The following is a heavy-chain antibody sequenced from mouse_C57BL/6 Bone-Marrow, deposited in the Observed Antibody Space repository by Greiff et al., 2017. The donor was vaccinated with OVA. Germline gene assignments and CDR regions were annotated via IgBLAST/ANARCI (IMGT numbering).Heavy chain of an antibody. CDR1: GYTFTDYE. CDR2: IDPETGGT. D-gene: IGHD2-5*01. V-gene: IGHV1-15*01. Sequence: VQLQESGAELVRPGASVTLSCKASGYTFTDYEMHWVKQTPVHGLEWIGAIDPETGGTAYNQTFKGKAILTADKSSSTAYMELRSLTSEASAVYYCNSGYSNCDAMDYWGQGTSVTVSS. J-gene: IGHJ4*01. CDR3: NSGYSNCDAMDY.